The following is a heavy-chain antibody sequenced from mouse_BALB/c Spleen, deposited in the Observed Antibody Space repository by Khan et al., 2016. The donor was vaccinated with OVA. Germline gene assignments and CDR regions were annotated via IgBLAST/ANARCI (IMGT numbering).Heavy chain of an antibody. Sequence: EVELVESGGGFMQPGGSLKLSCATSGFTFTDYYMYWVRQTPEKRLEWVAHISNRGTTTYYSDTLRGRFTISRDNAKNTLYLQMSRLKSEDTAIYYCAREGDDGGLAYWCQGTLVTVSA. CDR1: GFTFTDYY. CDR3: AREGDDGGLAY. CDR2: ISNRGTTT. D-gene: IGHD2-3*01. V-gene: IGHV5-12*02. J-gene: IGHJ3*01.